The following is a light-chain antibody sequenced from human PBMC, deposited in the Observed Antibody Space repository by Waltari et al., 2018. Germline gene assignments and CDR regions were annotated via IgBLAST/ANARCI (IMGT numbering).Light chain of an antibody. CDR2: KDT. CDR3: HAAADNNWF. V-gene: IGLV3-27*01. CDR1: VLAEKY. J-gene: IGLJ2*01. Sequence: SSELTQDPAVSVALGQTATITCSGDVLAEKYVRWFQQKPGQAPTLILYKDTERPSGIPERFSGSSSGSTVTLTIWGALREDEPDYHCHAAADNNWFFGGGTKLTVL.